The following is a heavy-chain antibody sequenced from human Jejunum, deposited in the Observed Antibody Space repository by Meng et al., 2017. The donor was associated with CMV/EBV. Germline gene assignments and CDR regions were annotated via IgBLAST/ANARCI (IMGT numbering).Heavy chain of an antibody. CDR2: MNPNRGTT. J-gene: IGHJ4*02. CDR3: ATGVADFEY. Sequence: QVQLVQSGAEVKNPGASVKVSCKASGYTFTSYDISWVRQGTGQGLEWMGWMNPNRGTTGYAQKFQGRVTMTRNISKSTAYMDLSSLRSEDTAVYYCATGVADFEYWGQGTLVTVSS. D-gene: IGHD6-19*01. V-gene: IGHV1-8*01. CDR1: GYTFTSYD.